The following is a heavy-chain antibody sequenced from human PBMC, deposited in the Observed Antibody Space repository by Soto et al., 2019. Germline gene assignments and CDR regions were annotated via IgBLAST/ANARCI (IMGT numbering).Heavy chain of an antibody. Sequence: SETLSLTCAVYGGSFSGYYWSWIRQPPGKGLEWIGEINHSGSTNYNPSLKSRVTISVDTSKNQFSLKLSSVTAADTAVYYCASSYDYIWGSYRYNSKGAFYIWGQGTMVTVSS. J-gene: IGHJ3*02. CDR1: GGSFSGYY. CDR2: INHSGST. D-gene: IGHD3-16*02. V-gene: IGHV4-34*01. CDR3: ASSYDYIWGSYRYNSKGAFYI.